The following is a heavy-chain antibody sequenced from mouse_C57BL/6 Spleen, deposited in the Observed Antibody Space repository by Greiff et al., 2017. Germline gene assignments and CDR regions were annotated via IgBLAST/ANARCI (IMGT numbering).Heavy chain of an antibody. CDR3: ARIRSMMVTPYWYFDV. D-gene: IGHD2-3*01. CDR1: GYAFSSYW. V-gene: IGHV1-80*01. Sequence: QVQLQQSGAELVKPGASVKISCKASGYAFSSYWMNWVKQRPGKGLEWIGQIYPGDGDTNYNGKFKGKATLTADKSSSTAYMQRSSLTSEDSAVYFCARIRSMMVTPYWYFDVWGTGTTVTVSS. J-gene: IGHJ1*03. CDR2: IYPGDGDT.